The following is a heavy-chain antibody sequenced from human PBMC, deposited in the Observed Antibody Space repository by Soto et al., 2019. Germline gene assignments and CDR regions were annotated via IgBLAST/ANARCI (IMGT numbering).Heavy chain of an antibody. V-gene: IGHV1-2*04. CDR2: INPNSGGT. Sequence: ASVKVSCKASGYTFTGYYMHWVRQAPGQGLEWMGWINPNSGGTNYAQKFKGWVTMTRDTSISTAYMELSRLRSDDTAVYYCARANLAVDWGVRQGGAYYYGMDVWGQGTTVTVSS. J-gene: IGHJ6*02. CDR3: ARANLAVDWGVRQGGAYYYGMDV. CDR1: GYTFTGYY. D-gene: IGHD6-19*01.